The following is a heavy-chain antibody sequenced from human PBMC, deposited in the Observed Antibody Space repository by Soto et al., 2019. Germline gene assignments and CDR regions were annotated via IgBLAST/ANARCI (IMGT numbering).Heavy chain of an antibody. CDR1: GFTFDDYA. CDR3: AKDRMNHNSVWDPFDI. V-gene: IGHV3-9*01. Sequence: EVQLVESGGGLVQPGRSLRLSCAASGFTFDDYAMHWVRQAPGKGLEWVSGISWNSGNIAYADSVKGRFIISRDNANNSLYVQMNSLRAEDTALYYCAKDRMNHNSVWDPFDIWGQGRMVTVSS. D-gene: IGHD2-21*01. CDR2: ISWNSGNI. J-gene: IGHJ3*02.